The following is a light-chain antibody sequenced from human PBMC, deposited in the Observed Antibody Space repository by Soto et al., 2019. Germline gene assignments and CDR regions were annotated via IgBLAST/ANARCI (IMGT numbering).Light chain of an antibody. J-gene: IGLJ3*02. Sequence: QSALTQPASVAGSPGQSITISCTGTRSDVGSYNLVSWYQQFPGKAPKLLIYEGTNRPSGVSNRFSGSKSGNTASLTISGLQAEDEADYYCCSYVGSSTWVFGGGTQLTVL. CDR1: RSDVGSYNL. V-gene: IGLV2-23*01. CDR3: CSYVGSSTWV. CDR2: EGT.